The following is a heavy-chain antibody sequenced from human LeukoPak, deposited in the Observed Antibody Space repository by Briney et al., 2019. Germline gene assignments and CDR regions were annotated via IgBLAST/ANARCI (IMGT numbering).Heavy chain of an antibody. CDR2: ISYIGST. CDR3: ARDLVTVTKGFDI. V-gene: IGHV4-59*01. J-gene: IGHJ3*02. D-gene: IGHD4-17*01. Sequence: SETLSLTCTVSGASITTYSWNWIRQPPGKGLEWIGYISYIGSTNYNPSLKSRVTISIDTSKNQFSLKLSSVTAADTAVYYCARDLVTVTKGFDIWGQGTMVSVSS. CDR1: GASITTYS.